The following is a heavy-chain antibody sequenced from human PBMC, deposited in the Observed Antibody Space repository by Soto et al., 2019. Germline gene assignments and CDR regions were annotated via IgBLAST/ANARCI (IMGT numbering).Heavy chain of an antibody. J-gene: IGHJ6*02. CDR3: AKDRGKTVTTYGMDV. Sequence: GGSLRLSCAASGFTFDDYAMHWVRQAPGKGLEWVSLISWDGGSTYYADSVKGRFTISRDNSKNSLYLQMNSLRAEDTALYYCAKDRGKTVTTYGMDVWGQGIMVTVSS. CDR1: GFTFDDYA. V-gene: IGHV3-43D*04. D-gene: IGHD4-4*01. CDR2: ISWDGGST.